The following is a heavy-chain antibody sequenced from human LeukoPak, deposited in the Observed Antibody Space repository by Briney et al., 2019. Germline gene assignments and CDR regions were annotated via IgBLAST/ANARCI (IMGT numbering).Heavy chain of an antibody. D-gene: IGHD6-13*01. CDR3: ARGSSSWYYFDY. CDR1: GFTFSSYA. CDR2: ISGSGGST. Sequence: GGSLRLSCAASGFTFSSYAMSWVRQAPGKGLEWVSAISGSGGSTYYADSVKGRFTISRDNSKNTLYLQMNSLRAEDTAVYYCARGSSSWYYFDYWGQGTLVTVSS. V-gene: IGHV3-23*01. J-gene: IGHJ4*02.